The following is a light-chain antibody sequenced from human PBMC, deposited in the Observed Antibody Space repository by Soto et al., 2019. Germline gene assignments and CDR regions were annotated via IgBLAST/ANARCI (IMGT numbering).Light chain of an antibody. CDR3: AAWDDSLNAHV. V-gene: IGLV1-44*01. J-gene: IGLJ1*01. CDR1: SSNIGSNT. Sequence: HSVLTQPPSAFGTPGPRVTISCFGSSSNIGSNTVNWYQQLPGTAPKLLIYSNNQRPSGVPDRFSGSKSGTSASLAISGFQSEDEADYYCAAWDDSLNAHVFGTGTKVTVL. CDR2: SNN.